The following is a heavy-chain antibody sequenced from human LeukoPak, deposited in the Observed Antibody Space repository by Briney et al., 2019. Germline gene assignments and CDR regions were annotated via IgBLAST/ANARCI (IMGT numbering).Heavy chain of an antibody. Sequence: GGSLRLSCAASGFTFSSYAMSWLRQAPGKGLEWVSAISGSGGSTYYADSVKGRFTISRDNSKNTLYLQMNSLRAEDTAVYYCASVYGERSITIFGVVKDYWGQGTLVTVSS. J-gene: IGHJ4*02. CDR3: ASVYGERSITIFGVVKDY. CDR2: ISGSGGST. CDR1: GFTFSSYA. D-gene: IGHD3-3*01. V-gene: IGHV3-23*01.